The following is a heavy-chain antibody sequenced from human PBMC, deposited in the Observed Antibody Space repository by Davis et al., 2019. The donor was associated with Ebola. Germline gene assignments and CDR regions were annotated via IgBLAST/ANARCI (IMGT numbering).Heavy chain of an antibody. Sequence: VSVKVSCKASGYTFSSYDIIWVRQATGHGLEWMGWMNPNSGNTGYARKLQGRVTMTRNTSISTASMELSSLRSEDTAVYYCARVVALDYYYGMDVWGQGTTVTVSS. V-gene: IGHV1-8*01. CDR1: GYTFSSYD. CDR2: MNPNSGNT. CDR3: ARVVALDYYYGMDV. J-gene: IGHJ6*02. D-gene: IGHD2-15*01.